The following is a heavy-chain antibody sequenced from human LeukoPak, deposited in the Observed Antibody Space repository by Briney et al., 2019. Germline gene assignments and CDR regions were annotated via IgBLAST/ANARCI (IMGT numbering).Heavy chain of an antibody. CDR3: ASTGIIVAGTSHDY. J-gene: IGHJ4*02. V-gene: IGHV4-39*07. Sequence: PSETLSLTCTVSGGSISSSSDYWGWIRQPPGKGLEWIGSIYYSGSTSSNPSLKSRVTMTIDTSKNQFSLKLSSVTAADTAVYYCASTGIIVAGTSHDYWGQGTLVTVSS. CDR2: IYYSGST. D-gene: IGHD6-19*01. CDR1: GGSISSSSDY.